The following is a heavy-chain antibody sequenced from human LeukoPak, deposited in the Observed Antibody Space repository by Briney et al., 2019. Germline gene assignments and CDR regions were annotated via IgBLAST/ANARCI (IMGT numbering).Heavy chain of an antibody. J-gene: IGHJ1*01. CDR2: IRGDGVTT. V-gene: IGHV3-23*01. CDR1: GFAFRSHG. CDR3: VKDDGWVQYAN. Sequence: GGSLRLSCAASGFAFRSHGMNWVRQAPGKGLEWVSGIRGDGVTTYYADSVKGRFTISRDNSKNTLFLQMNSPRAEDTALYCCVKDDGWVQYANWGQGTLVTVSS. D-gene: IGHD5-24*01.